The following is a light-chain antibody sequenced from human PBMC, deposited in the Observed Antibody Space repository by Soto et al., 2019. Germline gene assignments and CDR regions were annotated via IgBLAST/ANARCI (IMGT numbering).Light chain of an antibody. J-gene: IGKJ2*01. CDR3: QQYGSAPYT. V-gene: IGKV3-20*01. Sequence: EIVLTQSPGTLSLSPGERATLSCRASQSVRSSDLAWYQQKPGQAPRLLIYGASSRATGIPDRFSGSGSGTDFTRTISRLEPEDFAVYYCQQYGSAPYTFGQGTKLEIK. CDR1: QSVRSSD. CDR2: GAS.